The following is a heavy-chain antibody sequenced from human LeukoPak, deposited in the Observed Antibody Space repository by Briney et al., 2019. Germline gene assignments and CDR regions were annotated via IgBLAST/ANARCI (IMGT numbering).Heavy chain of an antibody. CDR3: ARGLYYDSSGFFAAF. D-gene: IGHD3-22*01. CDR2: VYPGDSDT. J-gene: IGHJ4*02. Sequence: GESLKISRQASGYSFTRYWIGWVRQMPGKGLEWMGIVYPGDSDTISSPSFQGQVTISADRSITTAYLQLNRLETSDTATYFCARGLYYDSSGFFAAFWGRGTLVTVSS. V-gene: IGHV5-51*01. CDR1: GYSFTRYW.